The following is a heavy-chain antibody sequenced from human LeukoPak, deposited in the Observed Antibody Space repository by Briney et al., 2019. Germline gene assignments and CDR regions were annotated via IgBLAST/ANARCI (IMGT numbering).Heavy chain of an antibody. V-gene: IGHV3-53*01. Sequence: PGGSLRLSCAASGFTVSSNYMSWVRQAPGKGLEWVSVIYSGGSTYYADSVKGRFTISRDNSKNTLYLQMNSLRAEDTAVYYCARGSMIIVADWYFDLWGRGTLVTVSS. D-gene: IGHD3-22*01. J-gene: IGHJ2*01. CDR1: GFTVSSNY. CDR2: IYSGGST. CDR3: ARGSMIIVADWYFDL.